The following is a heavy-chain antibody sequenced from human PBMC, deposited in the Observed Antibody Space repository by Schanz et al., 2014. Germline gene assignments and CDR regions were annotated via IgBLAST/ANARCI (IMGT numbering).Heavy chain of an antibody. CDR3: LAPDYGMDV. Sequence: VHLLESGGGLVEPGGFLRLSCAASGFTFSDAWMSWVRQAPGKGLEWVANIKRDGSEKNYLDSVKGRFTISRDNAKNSLFLQMNSLRAEDTAVYYCLAPDYGMDVWGQGTTVTVSS. J-gene: IGHJ6*02. CDR2: IKRDGSEK. V-gene: IGHV3-7*02. CDR1: GFTFSDAW.